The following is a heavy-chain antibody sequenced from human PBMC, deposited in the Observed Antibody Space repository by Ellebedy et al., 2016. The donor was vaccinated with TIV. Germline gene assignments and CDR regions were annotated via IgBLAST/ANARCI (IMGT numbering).Heavy chain of an antibody. CDR1: GFPFSNYR. CDR2: VDYDGSNT. V-gene: IGHV3-74*01. CDR3: STTIVAGTNY. D-gene: IGHD1-1*01. Sequence: GGSLRLXXAVSGFPFSNYRMHWVRQPPGKGLEWVSRVDYDGSNTVYPDSVMGRFTVSRDNARNTLYLQMNDLRGEDTAVYYCSTTIVAGTNYWGQGTLVTVSS. J-gene: IGHJ4*02.